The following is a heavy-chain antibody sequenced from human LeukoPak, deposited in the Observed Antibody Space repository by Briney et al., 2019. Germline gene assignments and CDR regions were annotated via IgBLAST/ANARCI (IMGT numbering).Heavy chain of an antibody. V-gene: IGHV1-18*01. D-gene: IGHD3-10*01. CDR1: GDTFSSYG. J-gene: IGHJ4*02. CDR3: ARDSPDGSGTYYNDSPDY. CDR2: ISAYNVNT. Sequence: ASVKVSCKASGDTFSSYGISWGRHAPGQGLEWMGWISAYNVNTNYRQKLQGSVTMTTDTSTSTAYMDLRSLRSDDTAIYYWARDSPDGSGTYYNDSPDYWGQGTLVTVSS.